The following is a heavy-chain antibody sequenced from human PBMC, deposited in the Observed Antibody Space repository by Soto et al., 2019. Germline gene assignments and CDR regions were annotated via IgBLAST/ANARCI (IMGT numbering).Heavy chain of an antibody. CDR1: GGSFSGYY. CDR3: ARATPCTNGVCPQEPGVGFDY. V-gene: IGHV4-34*01. Sequence: SETLSLTCAVYGGSFSGYYWSWIRQPPGKGLEWIGEINHSGSTNYNPSLKSRVTISVDTSKNQFSLKLSSVTAADTAVYYCARATPCTNGVCPQEPGVGFDYWGQGTLVTVSS. J-gene: IGHJ4*02. CDR2: INHSGST. D-gene: IGHD2-8*01.